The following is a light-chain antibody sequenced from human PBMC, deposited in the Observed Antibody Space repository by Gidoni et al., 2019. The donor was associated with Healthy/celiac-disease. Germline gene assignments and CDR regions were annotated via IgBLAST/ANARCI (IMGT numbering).Light chain of an antibody. V-gene: IGKV1-33*01. CDR3: QQYDNLPFT. J-gene: IGKJ3*01. Sequence: DIQMTQSPSSLSASVGDRVTITCQASQDISNYLNWYQQKPGKAPKLLIYDASNLETGVPSRFSGSGSGTDFTFTISRLQPEDIATYYCQQYDNLPFTFGPVTKVDIQ. CDR1: QDISNY. CDR2: DAS.